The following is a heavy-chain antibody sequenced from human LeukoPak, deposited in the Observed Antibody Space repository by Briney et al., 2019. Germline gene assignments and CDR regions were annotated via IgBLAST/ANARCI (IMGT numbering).Heavy chain of an antibody. CDR2: IREDGSEK. D-gene: IGHD2-2*03. CDR1: GFNFDNYW. CDR3: ARWLDR. Sequence: GGSLRLSCAASGFNFDNYWMSWVRQAPGKGPEWVANIREDGSEKYYVDSVKGRFTISRDNAKKSLYLQMNSLRAEDSALYYCARWLDRWGQGTLVTVSS. J-gene: IGHJ4*02. V-gene: IGHV3-7*01.